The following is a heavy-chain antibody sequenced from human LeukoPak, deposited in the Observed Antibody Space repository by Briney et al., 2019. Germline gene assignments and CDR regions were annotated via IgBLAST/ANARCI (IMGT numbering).Heavy chain of an antibody. V-gene: IGHV3-48*03. Sequence: PGGSLRLSCAASGFTFSSYEMNWVRQAPGKGLEWVSYISSSGSTIYYADSVKGRFTISRDNAKNSLYLQMNSLRAEDTAVYYCAKDGAINYYDSSGYYDYGGQGTLVTVSS. CDR2: ISSSGSTI. J-gene: IGHJ4*02. D-gene: IGHD3-22*01. CDR1: GFTFSSYE. CDR3: AKDGAINYYDSSGYYDY.